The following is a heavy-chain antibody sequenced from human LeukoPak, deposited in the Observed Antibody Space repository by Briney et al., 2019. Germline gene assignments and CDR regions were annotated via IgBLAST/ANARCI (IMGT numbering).Heavy chain of an antibody. CDR2: IYSGGST. D-gene: IGHD2-2*01. CDR1: GFTVSSNY. V-gene: IGHV3-53*01. CDR3: ARAVVPALWFDP. J-gene: IGHJ5*02. Sequence: GGSLRLSCAASGFTVSSNYMSWVRQAPGKGLEWVSVIYSGGSTYYADSVKGRFTISRDNSKNTLYLQMNSLRAEDTAVYYCARAVVPALWFDPWGQGTLVTVSS.